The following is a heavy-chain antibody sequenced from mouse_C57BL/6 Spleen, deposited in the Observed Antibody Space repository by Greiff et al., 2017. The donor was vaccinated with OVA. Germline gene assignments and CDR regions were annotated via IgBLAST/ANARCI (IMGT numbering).Heavy chain of an antibody. D-gene: IGHD2-9*01. Sequence: QVQLQQSGPELVKPGASVKISCKASGYAFSSSWMNWVKQRPGKGLEWIGRIYPGDGDTNYNGTFKGKATLTADKSSSTAYMQLSSLTSEDSAVYFCARTYYGYDLYYYAMDYWGQGTSVTVSS. CDR1: GYAFSSSW. CDR3: ARTYYGYDLYYYAMDY. J-gene: IGHJ4*01. V-gene: IGHV1-82*01. CDR2: IYPGDGDT.